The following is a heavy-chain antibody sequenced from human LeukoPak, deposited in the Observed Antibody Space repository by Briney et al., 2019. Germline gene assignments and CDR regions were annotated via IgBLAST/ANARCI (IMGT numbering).Heavy chain of an antibody. V-gene: IGHV1-2*02. D-gene: IGHD5-12*01. CDR2: INPSSGGT. J-gene: IGHJ4*02. CDR3: MRAEGEWLRVPDF. CDR1: GYTFTGYY. Sequence: ASVKVSCKASGYTFTGYYIHWVRQAPGQGLEWMGWINPSSGGTIYAQNFQGRVTMTRDTSTSTAYMELTRLRSDDTAVYYCMRAEGEWLRVPDFWGQGTLVTVSS.